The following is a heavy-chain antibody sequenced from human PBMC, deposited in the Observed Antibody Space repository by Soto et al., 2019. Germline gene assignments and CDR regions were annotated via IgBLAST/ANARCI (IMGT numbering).Heavy chain of an antibody. Sequence: ASVKVSCKASGYTFTSYYMHWVRQAPGQGLEWMGWINPNSGGTNYAQKFQGWVTMTRDTSISTAYMELSRLRSDDTAVYYCARERQLVKNWFDPWGQGTLVTVSS. CDR2: INPNSGGT. CDR3: ARERQLVKNWFDP. J-gene: IGHJ5*02. V-gene: IGHV1-2*04. D-gene: IGHD6-6*01. CDR1: GYTFTSYY.